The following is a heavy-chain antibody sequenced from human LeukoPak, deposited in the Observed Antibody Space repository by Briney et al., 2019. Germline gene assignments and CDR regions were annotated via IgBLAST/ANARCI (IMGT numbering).Heavy chain of an antibody. CDR2: IYYSGST. CDR3: AKTGCSSSSCPNWFDP. Sequence: PSETLSLTCTVSGASISSYYWSWIRQPPGKGLEWIGYIYYSGSTNYNPSLKSRVTISVDTSKNQFSLKLSSVTAADTAVYYCAKTGCSSSSCPNWFDPWGQGTLVTGSS. J-gene: IGHJ5*02. CDR1: GASISSYY. D-gene: IGHD2-2*01. V-gene: IGHV4-59*08.